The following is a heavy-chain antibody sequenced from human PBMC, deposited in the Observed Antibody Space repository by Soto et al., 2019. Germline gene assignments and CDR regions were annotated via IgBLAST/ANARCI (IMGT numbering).Heavy chain of an antibody. J-gene: IGHJ4*02. CDR3: ARAAVAAGGPFDN. D-gene: IGHD2-15*01. CDR1: GGSFSGFF. V-gene: IGHV4-34*01. CDR2: VNHGGST. Sequence: PSDTLSLTCAVSGGSFSGFFWGWIRQPPGKGLEWIGEVNHGGSTNYNPSLKSRVTISSDTSKNHFSLTLRSVTAADTAVYYCARAAVAAGGPFDNWGQGALVTVPS.